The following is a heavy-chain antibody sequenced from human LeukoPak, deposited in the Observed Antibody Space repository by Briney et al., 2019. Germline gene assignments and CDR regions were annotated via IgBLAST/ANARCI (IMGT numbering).Heavy chain of an antibody. D-gene: IGHD6-13*01. CDR1: GYTFTGYY. V-gene: IGHV1-2*04. J-gene: IGHJ4*02. CDR3: ARARSSWSPQGLGY. Sequence: ASVKVSCKASGYTFTGYYMHWVRQAPGQGLEWMGWINPNSGGTNYAQKFQGWVTITRDTSISTAYMELSRLSSDDTAVYYCARARSSWSPQGLGYWGQGTLVTVSS. CDR2: INPNSGGT.